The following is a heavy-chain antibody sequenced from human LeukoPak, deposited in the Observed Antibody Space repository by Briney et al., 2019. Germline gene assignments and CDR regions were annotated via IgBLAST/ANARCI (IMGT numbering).Heavy chain of an antibody. V-gene: IGHV4-31*03. CDR3: ARGRSGYYYLYYFDY. D-gene: IGHD3-22*01. CDR2: IYYSGST. Sequence: SQTLSLTCTVSGGSISSGGYYWSWIRQHPGKGLEWIGYIYYSGSTYYNPPLKSRVTISVDTSKNQFSLKLSSVTAADTAVYYCARGRSGYYYLYYFDYWGQGTLVTVSS. CDR1: GGSISSGGYY. J-gene: IGHJ4*02.